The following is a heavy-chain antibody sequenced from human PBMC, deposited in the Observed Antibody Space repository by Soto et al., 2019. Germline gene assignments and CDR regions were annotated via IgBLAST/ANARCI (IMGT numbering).Heavy chain of an antibody. CDR3: AREDDYGDFGSEYFQH. CDR2: INTSGGTT. V-gene: IGHV1-46*01. Sequence: GASVKVSCKASGYTFTTYYIHWVRQAPGQGLEWMGMINTSGGTTTYAQKFQGRVTMTRDTSTSTVYMELSSLRSEDTAVYLCAREDDYGDFGSEYFQHWGQGTLVTVSS. CDR1: GYTFTTYY. J-gene: IGHJ1*01. D-gene: IGHD4-17*01.